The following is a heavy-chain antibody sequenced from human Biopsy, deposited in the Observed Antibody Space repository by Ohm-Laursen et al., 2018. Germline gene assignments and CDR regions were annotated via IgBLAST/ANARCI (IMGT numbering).Heavy chain of an antibody. D-gene: IGHD3-22*01. Sequence: ASVKVSCKGVGYTFTGYYIHWVRQAPGQGLEWMGYIYPNNGDTKYAQNFQGRDTMTRDTSVSTAYMDLTGLTSDDTAVYYCTTGGSGFYYPFDSWGQGTLVTVSS. CDR1: GYTFTGYY. CDR2: IYPNNGDT. J-gene: IGHJ4*02. CDR3: TTGGSGFYYPFDS. V-gene: IGHV1-2*02.